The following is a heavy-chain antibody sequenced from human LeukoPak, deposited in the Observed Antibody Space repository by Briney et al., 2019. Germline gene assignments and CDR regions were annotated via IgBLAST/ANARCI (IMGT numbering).Heavy chain of an antibody. Sequence: GGSLRLSCAASGFTFSSYSMNWVRQAPGKGLEWVSSISSSSNYIYYADSVKGRFTISRDNANNSLYLQMNSLRAEDTAVYYCARDLRAPTVVTPSWGQGTLVTVSS. J-gene: IGHJ4*02. D-gene: IGHD4-23*01. CDR3: ARDLRAPTVVTPS. V-gene: IGHV3-21*01. CDR1: GFTFSSYS. CDR2: ISSSSNYI.